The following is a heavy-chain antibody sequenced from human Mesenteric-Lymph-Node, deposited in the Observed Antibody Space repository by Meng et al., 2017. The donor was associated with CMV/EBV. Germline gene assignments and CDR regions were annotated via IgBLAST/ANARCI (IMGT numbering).Heavy chain of an antibody. D-gene: IGHD6-13*01. CDR2: IYPGGST. V-gene: IGHV3-53*01. CDR1: GFTVSNSF. Sequence: LSCAASGFTVSNSFMSWVRQAPGKGLEWVSVIYPGGSTYYADSVKGRFTISRDNSKNTLYLQMNSMRAEDTAVYYCAKDRDSTSWFDYWGQGTLVTVSS. CDR3: AKDRDSTSWFDY. J-gene: IGHJ4*02.